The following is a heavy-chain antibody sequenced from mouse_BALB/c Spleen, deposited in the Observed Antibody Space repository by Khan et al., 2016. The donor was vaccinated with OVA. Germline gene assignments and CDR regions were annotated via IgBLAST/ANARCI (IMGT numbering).Heavy chain of an antibody. CDR3: ARRGIYGIFAY. Sequence: QIQLVQSGAELAKPGASVKMSCKASGYTFTSYWMHWVNQRPGQGLEWIGYINPSTGYTEYNQKFKDKATLTTDKSSSTAYMQLSSLTSEDSAVYYCARRGIYGIFAYWGQGTLVTVSA. J-gene: IGHJ3*01. D-gene: IGHD2-1*01. CDR2: INPSTGYT. CDR1: GYTFTSYW. V-gene: IGHV1-7*01.